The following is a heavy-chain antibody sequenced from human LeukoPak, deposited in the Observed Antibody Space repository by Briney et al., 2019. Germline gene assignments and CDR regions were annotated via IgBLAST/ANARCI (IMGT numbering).Heavy chain of an antibody. CDR2: IYTSGSP. CDR1: GGSISSYY. J-gene: IGHJ5*02. V-gene: IGHV4-4*07. D-gene: IGHD2-2*01. Sequence: SETLSLTCTVSGGSISSYYWSWIRQPAGKGLEWIGRIYTSGSPNYNPSLKSRVTMSVDTSKNQFSLKLSSVTAADTAVYYCARDFFPYCSSTSCYYNWFDPWGQGTLVTVSS. CDR3: ARDFFPYCSSTSCYYNWFDP.